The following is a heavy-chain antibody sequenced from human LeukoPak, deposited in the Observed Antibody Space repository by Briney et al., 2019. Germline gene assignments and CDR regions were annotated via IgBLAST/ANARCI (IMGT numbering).Heavy chain of an antibody. Sequence: GRSLRLPCAASGFTFSSYAMHWVRQAPGKGLEWVAVISYDGSNKYYADSVKGRFTISRDNSKNTLYLQMNSLRAEDTAVYYCARESGVPAAITEYYYYYYMDVWGKGTTVTVSS. J-gene: IGHJ6*03. D-gene: IGHD2-2*01. CDR1: GFTFSSYA. V-gene: IGHV3-30*04. CDR2: ISYDGSNK. CDR3: ARESGVPAAITEYYYYYYMDV.